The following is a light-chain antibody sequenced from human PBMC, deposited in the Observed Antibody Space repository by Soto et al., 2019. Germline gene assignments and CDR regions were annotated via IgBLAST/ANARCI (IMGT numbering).Light chain of an antibody. J-gene: IGKJ1*01. CDR1: QGISSY. Sequence: AIRVTQSPSAFAASTGDRVTITYRASQGISSYLAWYQQKPGKAPKLLIYAASTLQSGVPSRFSGSGSGTDFTLTISCLQSEDFATYYCQQYYSYPPTFGQGTKVDIK. V-gene: IGKV1-8*01. CDR3: QQYYSYPPT. CDR2: AAS.